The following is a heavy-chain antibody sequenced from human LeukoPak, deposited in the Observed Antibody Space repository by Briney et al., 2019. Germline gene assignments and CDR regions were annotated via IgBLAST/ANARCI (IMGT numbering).Heavy chain of an antibody. CDR3: ARGVGDGYNSPADY. D-gene: IGHD5-24*01. Sequence: SVKVSCKASGYTFTGYYMHWVLQAPGQGRDGMAWINPNKGGTNYEQKFQGRVTMTRDKSLSTAYMELSRLRSDDTAVYYCARGVGDGYNSPADYWGQGTLVTVSS. V-gene: IGHV1-2*02. J-gene: IGHJ4*02. CDR2: INPNKGGT. CDR1: GYTFTGYY.